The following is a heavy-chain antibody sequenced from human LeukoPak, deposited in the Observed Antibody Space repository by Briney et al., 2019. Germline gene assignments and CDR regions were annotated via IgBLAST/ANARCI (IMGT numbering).Heavy chain of an antibody. CDR2: IYYSGST. Sequence: PSETLSLTCTVSGGSISSYYWSWIRQPPGKGLEWIGYIYYSGSTNYNPSLKSRVTISVDTSKNQFSLKPSSVTAADTAVYYCARLSGGTTDYWGQGTLVTVSS. CDR3: ARLSGGTTDY. CDR1: GGSISSYY. J-gene: IGHJ4*02. D-gene: IGHD1-1*01. V-gene: IGHV4-59*01.